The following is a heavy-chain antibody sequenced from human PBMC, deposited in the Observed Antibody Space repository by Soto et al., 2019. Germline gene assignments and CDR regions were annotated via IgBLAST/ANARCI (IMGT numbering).Heavy chain of an antibody. V-gene: IGHV3-74*01. J-gene: IGHJ4*02. CDR2: SNGDGRST. D-gene: IGHD5-18*01. Sequence: GGSLRLSCVASGFTLNNYYMHWVRQAPGKGLVWVSRSNGDGRSTSYADSVKGRFTISRDNDKNTLYLQMNSLSAEDTAVYYCARGPAGYSYGDSWGQGTLVTVSS. CDR1: GFTLNNYY. CDR3: ARGPAGYSYGDS.